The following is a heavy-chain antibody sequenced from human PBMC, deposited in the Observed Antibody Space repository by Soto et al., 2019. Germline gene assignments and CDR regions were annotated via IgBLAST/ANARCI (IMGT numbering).Heavy chain of an antibody. CDR1: GFTFNNYN. D-gene: IGHD6-19*01. V-gene: IGHV3-48*01. Sequence: EVQLVESGGGLVQPGGSLRLSCAASGFTFNNYNMNWVRQAPGKGLEWVSYISSSTIYYADSVKGRFTISRDNAKNSLYLQMNSLRAEDTAVYYCAREGSDWYNWFDPWGQGTLVTVSP. J-gene: IGHJ5*02. CDR3: AREGSDWYNWFDP. CDR2: ISSSTI.